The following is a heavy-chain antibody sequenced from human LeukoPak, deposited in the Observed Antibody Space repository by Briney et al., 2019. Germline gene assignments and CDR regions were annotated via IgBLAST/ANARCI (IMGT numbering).Heavy chain of an antibody. CDR2: IYPGDSDT. Sequence: KVGESLKISCKASGYSFSNYWIGWVRQMPGKGLEWMGIIYPGDSDTRYSPSFQGQVTISADKSISTAYLQWSSLKASDTAMYYCARQDSGTYSRFDYWGQGTLVTVSS. D-gene: IGHD1-26*01. CDR1: GYSFSNYW. CDR3: ARQDSGTYSRFDY. J-gene: IGHJ4*02. V-gene: IGHV5-51*01.